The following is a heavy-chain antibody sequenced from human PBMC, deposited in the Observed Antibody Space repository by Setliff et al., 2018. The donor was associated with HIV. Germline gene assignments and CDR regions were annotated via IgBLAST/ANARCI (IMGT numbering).Heavy chain of an antibody. CDR3: AREESASSWGYYHYYMDV. J-gene: IGHJ6*03. Sequence: PGGSLRLSCAASGFIFSSYAMDWVRQAPGKGLEWVAVISYDGSKKYYADSVKGRFTISRDNSKNTLYLQMNSLRAEDTAVYYCAREESASSWGYYHYYMDVWGKGTTVTVSS. CDR1: GFIFSSYA. V-gene: IGHV3-30*04. D-gene: IGHD3-16*01. CDR2: ISYDGSKK.